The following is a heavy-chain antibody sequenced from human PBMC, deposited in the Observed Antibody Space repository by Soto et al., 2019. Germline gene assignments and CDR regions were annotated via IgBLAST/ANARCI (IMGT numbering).Heavy chain of an antibody. CDR3: ARERGSGFDYYYYGMDV. V-gene: IGHV4-39*02. Sequence: SETLSLTCTVSGGSISSSSYYWGWIRQPPGKGLEWIGSIYYSGSTYYNPSLKSRVTISVDTSNNQFSLKLSSVTAADTAVYFCARERGSGFDYYYYGMDVWGQGTTVTVSS. J-gene: IGHJ6*02. CDR1: GGSISSSSYY. D-gene: IGHD6-19*01. CDR2: IYYSGST.